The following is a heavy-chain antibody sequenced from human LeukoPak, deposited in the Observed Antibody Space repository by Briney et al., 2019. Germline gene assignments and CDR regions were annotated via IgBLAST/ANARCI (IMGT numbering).Heavy chain of an antibody. J-gene: IGHJ4*03. D-gene: IGHD3-16*01. CDR3: GGRGRNLDF. CDR1: GFTFSSYA. CDR2: ISYDGSNK. Sequence: GGSLRLSCAASGFTFSSYAMHWVRQAPGKGLEWVAVISYDGSNKYYADSVKGRFTISRDNSKNTLYLQMNSLRAEDTAVYYCGGRGRNLDFWGQGTLVTVSS. V-gene: IGHV3-30*04.